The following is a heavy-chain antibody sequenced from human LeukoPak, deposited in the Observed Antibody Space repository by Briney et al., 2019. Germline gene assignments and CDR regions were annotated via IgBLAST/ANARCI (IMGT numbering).Heavy chain of an antibody. CDR2: IYYSGST. CDR1: GVSISSYY. CDR3: ASLITIFGVVTHFDY. V-gene: IGHV4-59*12. D-gene: IGHD3-3*01. Sequence: SETLSLTCTVSGVSISSYYWSWIRQPPGKGLEWIGYIYYSGSTDYNPPLKSRVTISVDTSKNQFSLKLSSVTAADTAVYYCASLITIFGVVTHFDYWGQGTLVTVSS. J-gene: IGHJ4*02.